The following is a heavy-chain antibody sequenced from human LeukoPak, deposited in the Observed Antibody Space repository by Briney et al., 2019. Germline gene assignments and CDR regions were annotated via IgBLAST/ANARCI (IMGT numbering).Heavy chain of an antibody. CDR2: IYHSGST. J-gene: IGHJ6*02. CDR3: ARGSVGPRLDV. CDR1: GGSISSSNW. V-gene: IGHV4-4*02. Sequence: PSETLSLTCAVSGGSISSSNWWSWVRQPPGKGLEWIGEIYHSGSTNYNPSLKSRVTTSVDKSKNQFSLKLSSVTAADTAVYYCARGSVGPRLDVWGQGTTVTVSS.